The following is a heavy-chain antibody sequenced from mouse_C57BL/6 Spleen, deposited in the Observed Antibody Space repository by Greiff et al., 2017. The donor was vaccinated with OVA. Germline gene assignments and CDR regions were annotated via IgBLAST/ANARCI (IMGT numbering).Heavy chain of an antibody. V-gene: IGHV1-55*01. D-gene: IGHD1-1*01. CDR3: ARRYYGSSYVYWYFDV. J-gene: IGHJ1*03. CDR1: GYTFTSYW. CDR2: IYPGSGST. Sequence: QVQLQQPGAELVKPGASVKMSCKASGYTFTSYWITWVKPRPGQGLEWIGDIYPGSGSTNYNEKFKSKATLTVDTSSSTAYMQLSSLTSEDSAVYYCARRYYGSSYVYWYFDVWGTGTTVTVSS.